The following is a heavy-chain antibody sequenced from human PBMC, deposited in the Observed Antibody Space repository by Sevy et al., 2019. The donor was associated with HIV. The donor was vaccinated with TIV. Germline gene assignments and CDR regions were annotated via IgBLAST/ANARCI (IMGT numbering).Heavy chain of an antibody. Sequence: GGSLRLSCAASGFSFSNYAMHWVRQAPGKGLEWVAVISYEGSDEDYPDSVKGRFTISRDNSRNTLSLQMSSLTVEDTAVYYCAKDMALNYYGSGSYYNTQDGMDVWGRGTTVTVSS. V-gene: IGHV3-30*18. D-gene: IGHD3-10*01. CDR1: GFSFSNYA. J-gene: IGHJ6*02. CDR2: ISYEGSDE. CDR3: AKDMALNYYGSGSYYNTQDGMDV.